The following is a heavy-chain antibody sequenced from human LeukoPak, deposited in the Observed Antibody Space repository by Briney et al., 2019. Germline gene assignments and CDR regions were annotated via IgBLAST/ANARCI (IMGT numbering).Heavy chain of an antibody. CDR3: AKPNTVTTSPKRLRSGAFDI. CDR2: ISAYNGNT. J-gene: IGHJ3*02. CDR1: GYTFTSYG. Sequence: ASVKVSCKASGYTFTSYGISWVRQAPGQGLEWMGWISAYNGNTNYAQKLQGRVTMTTDTSTSTAYMELRSLRSDDTAVYYCAKPNTVTTSPKRLRSGAFDIWGQGTMVTVSS. V-gene: IGHV1-18*01. D-gene: IGHD4-17*01.